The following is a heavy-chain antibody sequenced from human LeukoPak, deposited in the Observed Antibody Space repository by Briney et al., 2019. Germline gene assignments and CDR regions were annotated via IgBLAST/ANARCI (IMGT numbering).Heavy chain of an antibody. CDR1: GGSIGSGSYY. Sequence: SQTLSLTCTVSGGSIGSGSYYWSWIRQPAGKGLEWIGRIYTSGSTNYNPSLKSRVTISVDTSKNQFSLELSSVTAADTAVYYCARLSGSYSDFDYWGQGTLVTVSS. D-gene: IGHD1-26*01. CDR2: IYTSGST. CDR3: ARLSGSYSDFDY. V-gene: IGHV4-61*02. J-gene: IGHJ4*02.